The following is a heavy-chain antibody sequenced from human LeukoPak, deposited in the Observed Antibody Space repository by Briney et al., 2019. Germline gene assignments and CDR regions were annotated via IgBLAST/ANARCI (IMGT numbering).Heavy chain of an antibody. J-gene: IGHJ4*02. D-gene: IGHD1-26*01. CDR1: GFTFLSYS. Sequence: GGSLRLSCEASGFTFLSYSMNWVRQAPGKGLEWVSSIISGGSYIDYADSVKGRFTMSRDNAKNSLYLQMTSLRPEDTAVYYCARDRGSYQDAEAVLVVWGQGTLVIVSS. CDR2: IISGGSYI. V-gene: IGHV3-21*01. CDR3: ARDRGSYQDAEAVLVV.